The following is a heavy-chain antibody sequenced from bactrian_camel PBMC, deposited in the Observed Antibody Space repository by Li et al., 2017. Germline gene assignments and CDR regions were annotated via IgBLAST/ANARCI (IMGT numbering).Heavy chain of an antibody. J-gene: IGHJ4*01. V-gene: IGHV3S1*01. CDR2: INSGGGST. D-gene: IGHD5*01. Sequence: VQLVESGGGLVQPGGSLTLSCTGSGFTFSDHWMLWVRQAPGKGLEWVLAINSGGGSTYYADSVKGRFVISRDNAKNTLYLQMTNLKTEDTAMYHCAAHLGLYYGLGYPNYWGQGTQVTVS. CDR3: AAHLGLYYGLGYPNY. CDR1: GFTFSDHW.